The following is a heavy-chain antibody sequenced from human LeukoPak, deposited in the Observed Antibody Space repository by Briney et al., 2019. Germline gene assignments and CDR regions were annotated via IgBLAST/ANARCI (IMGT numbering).Heavy chain of an antibody. CDR2: ISSSSSYI. V-gene: IGHV3-21*01. CDR3: ARGGLLVQDPFDY. Sequence: GGSLRLSCAASGFTFSSYSMNWVRQAPGKGLEWVSSISSSSSYIYYADSVEGRFTISRDNAKNSLYLQMNSLRAEDTAVYYCARGGLLVQDPFDYWGQGTLVTVSS. CDR1: GFTFSSYS. D-gene: IGHD6-13*01. J-gene: IGHJ4*02.